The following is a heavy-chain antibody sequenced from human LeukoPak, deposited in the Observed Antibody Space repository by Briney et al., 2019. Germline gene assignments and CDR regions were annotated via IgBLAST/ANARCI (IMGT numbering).Heavy chain of an antibody. V-gene: IGHV3-21*01. Sequence: GGSLRLSCAASGFTFSSYSMNWVRQAPGKGLEWVSSISSSSSYIYYADSVKGRFTISRDNAKNSLYLQMNSLRAEDTAVYYCARGPPVLGYCSGGSCDSDAFDIWGQGTMVTVSS. D-gene: IGHD2-15*01. CDR3: ARGPPVLGYCSGGSCDSDAFDI. CDR2: ISSSSSYI. J-gene: IGHJ3*02. CDR1: GFTFSSYS.